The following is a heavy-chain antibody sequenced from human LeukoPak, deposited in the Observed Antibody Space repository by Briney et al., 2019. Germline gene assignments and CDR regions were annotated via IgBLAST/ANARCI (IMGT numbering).Heavy chain of an antibody. V-gene: IGHV3-11*06. CDR2: ISSSSIYT. Sequence: GGSLRLSCAASGFTFSDYYMSGIRQAPGEGLEWVSYISSSSIYTNYADSVKGRFTISRDNAKNSLYLQMNRLRAEDTAVYYCARLGWATAPLDYWGQGTLVTVSS. CDR1: GFTFSDYY. D-gene: IGHD5-12*01. CDR3: ARLGWATAPLDY. J-gene: IGHJ4*02.